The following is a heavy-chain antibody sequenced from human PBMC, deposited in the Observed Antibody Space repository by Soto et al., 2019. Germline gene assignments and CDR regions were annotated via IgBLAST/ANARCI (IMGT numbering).Heavy chain of an antibody. D-gene: IGHD3-10*01. CDR2: IWYDGSYR. J-gene: IGHJ5*02. CDR3: ARISGSGHLGWFDP. Sequence: QSGGSLRLSCISSGFTFNTYGMFWARQAPGTGLEWVAGIWYDGSYRYYVDSVKGRFTVSRDNSKNTVYLEMNNLRGDDTAVYYCARISGSGHLGWFDPWGQGSLVTSPQ. V-gene: IGHV3-33*01. CDR1: GFTFNTYG.